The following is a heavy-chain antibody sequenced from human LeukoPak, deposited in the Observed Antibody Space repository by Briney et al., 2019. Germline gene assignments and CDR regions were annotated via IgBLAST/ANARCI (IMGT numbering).Heavy chain of an antibody. Sequence: GGSLRLSCAASAFTFRTYWMSWVRQAPGKGLEWVGRIKSKTDGGTTDYTAPVKGRFTISRDDSKNTLYLQMNSLKTEDTAVYYCTTLSDSSGYHIGAFDIWGQGTMVTVSS. CDR3: TTLSDSSGYHIGAFDI. J-gene: IGHJ3*02. CDR2: IKSKTDGGTT. CDR1: AFTFRTYW. V-gene: IGHV3-15*01. D-gene: IGHD3-22*01.